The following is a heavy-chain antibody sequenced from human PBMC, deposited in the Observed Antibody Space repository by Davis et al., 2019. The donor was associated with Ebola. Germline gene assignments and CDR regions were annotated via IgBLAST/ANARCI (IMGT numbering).Heavy chain of an antibody. J-gene: IGHJ3*02. CDR3: ATDIVVVVAATNDAFDI. V-gene: IGHV5-10-1*01. CDR2: IDPSDSYT. Sequence: KVSCKASGYSFTSYWISWVRQMPGKGLEWMGRIDPSDSYTNYSPSFQGHVTISADKSISTAYLQWSSLKASDTAMYYCATDIVVVVAATNDAFDIWGQGTMVTVPS. CDR1: GYSFTSYW. D-gene: IGHD2-15*01.